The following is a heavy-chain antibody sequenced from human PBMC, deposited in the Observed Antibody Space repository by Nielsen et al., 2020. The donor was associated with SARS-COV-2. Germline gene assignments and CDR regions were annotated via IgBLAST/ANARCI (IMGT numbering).Heavy chain of an antibody. J-gene: IGHJ6*03. D-gene: IGHD4-11*01. CDR2: ISYDGSNK. V-gene: IGHV3-30-3*01. Sequence: GESLKISCAASGFTFSSYAMHWVRQAPGKGLEWVAVISYDGSNKYYADSVKGRFTISRDNSKNTLYLQMNSLRSEDTAVYYCARAGHDYSREVYYYYMDVWGKGTTVTVSS. CDR1: GFTFSSYA. CDR3: ARAGHDYSREVYYYYMDV.